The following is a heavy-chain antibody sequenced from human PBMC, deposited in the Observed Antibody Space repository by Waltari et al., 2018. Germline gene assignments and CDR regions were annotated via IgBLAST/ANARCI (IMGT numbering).Heavy chain of an antibody. D-gene: IGHD4-17*01. CDR1: GYSFTSYW. V-gene: IGHV5-51*01. Sequence: EVQLVQSGAEVKKPGESLKISCKGSGYSFTSYWICWVRQMPGKGLEWMGIHNPGYSDTRYRPPFQGQVTISADKSISTAYLQWSSLKASDTAMYYCARQRPDYGDYNDAFDIWGQGTMVTVSS. CDR3: ARQRPDYGDYNDAFDI. CDR2: HNPGYSDT. J-gene: IGHJ3*02.